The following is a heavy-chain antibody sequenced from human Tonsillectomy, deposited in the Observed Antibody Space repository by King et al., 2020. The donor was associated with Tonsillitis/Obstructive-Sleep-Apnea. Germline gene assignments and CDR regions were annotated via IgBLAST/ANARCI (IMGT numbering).Heavy chain of an antibody. CDR2: LSSSGGRT. CDR3: ASDPIIPARFFDS. V-gene: IGHV3-23*04. Sequence: VQLVESGGGLVQPGGSLRLSCAASGFTFSNYAMSWVRQAPGKGLEWVSTLSSSGGRTYYADSVEGRTTISRDDARNKLYLQMNSLRAEDTAVYYCASDPIIPARFFDSWGQGTLVTVSS. CDR1: GFTFSNYA. J-gene: IGHJ4*02. D-gene: IGHD1-14*01.